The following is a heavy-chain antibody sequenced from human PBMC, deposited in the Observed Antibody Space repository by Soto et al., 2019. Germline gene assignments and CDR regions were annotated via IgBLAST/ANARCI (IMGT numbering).Heavy chain of an antibody. D-gene: IGHD6-6*01. J-gene: IGHJ4*02. CDR2: IIPIFGTA. V-gene: IGHV1-69*13. CDR1: GGTFSSYA. Sequence: GASVKVSCKASGGTFSSYAISWVRQAPGQGLEWMGGIIPIFGTANYAQKFQGRVTITADESTSTAYMELSSLRSEDTAVYYCASYTLYSSSSLDYWGQGTLVTVSS. CDR3: ASYTLYSSSSLDY.